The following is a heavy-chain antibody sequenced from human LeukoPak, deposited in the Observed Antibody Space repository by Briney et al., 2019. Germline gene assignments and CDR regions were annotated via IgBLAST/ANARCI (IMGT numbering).Heavy chain of an antibody. CDR3: ARDLSSSQTYCAFDI. Sequence: ASVKVSCKASGYTFTSYYMHWVRQAPGQGLEWMGIINPPGGTTTYAQNFQGRVTMTRDTSTSTVYMELSNLRSEDTAVYYCARDLSSSQTYCAFDIWGQGTMATVSS. D-gene: IGHD6-13*01. CDR2: INPPGGTT. CDR1: GYTFTSYY. V-gene: IGHV1-46*01. J-gene: IGHJ3*02.